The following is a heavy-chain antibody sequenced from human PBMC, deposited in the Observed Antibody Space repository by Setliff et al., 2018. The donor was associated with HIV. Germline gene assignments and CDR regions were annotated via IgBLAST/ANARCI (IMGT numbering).Heavy chain of an antibody. D-gene: IGHD2-2*01. CDR2: IFHSETT. V-gene: IGHV4-38-2*02. J-gene: IGHJ5*02. Sequence: PSETLSLTCTVSGYSISSGYYWGFIRQPPGKGLEWIGSIFHSETTNNNPSLKSRVTISVDTSKNQLSLKLRSVTAADTAVYYCARDPGGLYCGRTSCQGGCFDPWGQGTLVTVSS. CDR3: ARDPGGLYCGRTSCQGGCFDP. CDR1: GYSISSGYY.